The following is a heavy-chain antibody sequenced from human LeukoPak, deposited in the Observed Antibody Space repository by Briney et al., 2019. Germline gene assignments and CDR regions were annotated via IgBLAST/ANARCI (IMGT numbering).Heavy chain of an antibody. D-gene: IGHD3-3*01. Sequence: GGSLRLSCAASGFTFNDYTMHWVRQAPGKGLEWVSLISWDGGSTYYADSVKGRFTISRDNSKNSLYLQMNSLRTEDTALYYCARAGYDFWSGYFFDYWGPGTLVTVSS. CDR1: GFTFNDYT. CDR3: ARAGYDFWSGYFFDY. J-gene: IGHJ4*02. V-gene: IGHV3-43*01. CDR2: ISWDGGST.